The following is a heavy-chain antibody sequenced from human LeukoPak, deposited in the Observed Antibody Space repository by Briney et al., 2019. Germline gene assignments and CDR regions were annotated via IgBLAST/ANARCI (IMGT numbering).Heavy chain of an antibody. CDR2: INPNSGGT. CDR1: GYTFIAYY. CDR3: ARDSCSSTSCLSIDDY. D-gene: IGHD2-2*01. Sequence: GASVKVSCKASGYTFIAYYMHWVRQAPGQGLEWMGWINPNSGGTNYAQKFQDRVTMTRDTSISTVYMELSRLRSDDTAVYYCARDSCSSTSCLSIDDYWGQGTLVTVSS. V-gene: IGHV1-2*02. J-gene: IGHJ4*02.